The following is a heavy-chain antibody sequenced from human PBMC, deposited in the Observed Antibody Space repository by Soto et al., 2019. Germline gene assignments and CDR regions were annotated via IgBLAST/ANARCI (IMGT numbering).Heavy chain of an antibody. V-gene: IGHV1-18*01. J-gene: IGHJ5*02. Sequence: VSCKASGYTFTSYGISWVRQAPGQGLEWMGWISAYNGNTNYAQKLQGRVTMTTDTSTSTAYMELRSLRSDDTAVYYCARVIFVVVTEGWFDPWGQGTLVTVSS. CDR3: ARVIFVVVTEGWFDP. CDR2: ISAYNGNT. D-gene: IGHD2-21*02. CDR1: GYTFTSYG.